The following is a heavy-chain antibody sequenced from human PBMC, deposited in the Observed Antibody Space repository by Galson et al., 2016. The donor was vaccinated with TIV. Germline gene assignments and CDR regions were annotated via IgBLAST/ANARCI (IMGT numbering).Heavy chain of an antibody. CDR2: INYGGSPK. Sequence: SLRLSCAASGFTLSDYYMTWIRQAPGQGLEWLSFINYGGSPKYDADSMKGRLTTSRDIAKNSIYLDMSSLRAGDTAVYYCARYSGRFYALDVWGQGTTVIVSS. J-gene: IGHJ6*02. CDR1: GFTLSDYY. CDR3: ARYSGRFYALDV. V-gene: IGHV3-11*01. D-gene: IGHD1-26*01.